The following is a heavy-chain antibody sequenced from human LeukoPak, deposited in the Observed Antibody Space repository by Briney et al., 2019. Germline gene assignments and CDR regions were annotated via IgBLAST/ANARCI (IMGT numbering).Heavy chain of an antibody. J-gene: IGHJ6*03. CDR2: MYYSGST. D-gene: IGHD3-16*01. V-gene: IGHV4-39*07. CDR1: GGSISSNEYY. Sequence: PSETLSLTCNVSGGSISSNEYYWGWIRQPPGKGLEWIANMYYSGSTYYNPSLKSRVTISVDKSKNQFSLKLSSVTAADTAVYYCATFSLKEGYYYMDVWGKGTTVTVSS. CDR3: ATFSLKEGYYYMDV.